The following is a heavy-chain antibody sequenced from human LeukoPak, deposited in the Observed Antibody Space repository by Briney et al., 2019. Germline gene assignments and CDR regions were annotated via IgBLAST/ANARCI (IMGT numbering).Heavy chain of an antibody. CDR3: AGSSTSRYGDAFDI. D-gene: IGHD2-2*01. CDR1: GGTFSSYA. J-gene: IGHJ3*02. V-gene: IGHV1-69*05. Sequence: ASVKVSCKASGGTFSSYAISWVRQAPGQGLEWMGGIIPIFGTANYAQKFQGRVTITTDESTSTAYMELSSLRSEDTAVYYCAGSSTSRYGDAFDIWGQGTMVTVSS. CDR2: IIPIFGTA.